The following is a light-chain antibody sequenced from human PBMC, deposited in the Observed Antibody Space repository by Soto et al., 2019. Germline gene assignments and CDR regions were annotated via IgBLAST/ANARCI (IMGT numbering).Light chain of an antibody. V-gene: IGKV3-20*01. Sequence: EIVLTQSPGTLSLSPGERATLSCRASQSVSNNYLAWYQQKPGQAPRLVIYGASNRATGIPARFSASGSGTDFTLTLSRLEPEDFAGYYCQQHISSPLTFGQVTKVEIK. CDR3: QQHISSPLT. CDR1: QSVSNNY. CDR2: GAS. J-gene: IGKJ1*01.